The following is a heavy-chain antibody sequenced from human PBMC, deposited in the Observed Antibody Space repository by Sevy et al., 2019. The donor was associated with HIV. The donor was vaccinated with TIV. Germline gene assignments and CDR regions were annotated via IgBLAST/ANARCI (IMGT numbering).Heavy chain of an antibody. J-gene: IGHJ6*02. CDR1: GGSISSYY. D-gene: IGHD3-22*01. V-gene: IGHV4-59*12. CDR3: ARLHYYDSSGPQGLSYYYGMDV. CDR2: IYYSGST. Sequence: SETLSLTCTVSGGSISSYYWSWIRQPPGKGLEWIGYIYYSGSTNYNPSLKSRVTISVDTSKNQFSLKLGPVTAADTAVYYCARLHYYDSSGPQGLSYYYGMDVWGQGTTVTVSS.